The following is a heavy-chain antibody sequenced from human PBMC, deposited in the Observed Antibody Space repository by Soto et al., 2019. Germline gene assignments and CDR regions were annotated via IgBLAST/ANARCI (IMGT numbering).Heavy chain of an antibody. CDR3: ARDPPPSYDSSGYSVFDI. Sequence: XETLSLTCSVSGGSISSYYWSWIRQSPGKGLEWIGYIYSSGSTNYNPSLKSRVTISVDTSKNQFSLKLSSVTAADTAVYYCARDPPPSYDSSGYSVFDIWGQGSMVTVSS. D-gene: IGHD3-22*01. J-gene: IGHJ3*02. V-gene: IGHV4-59*01. CDR1: GGSISSYY. CDR2: IYSSGST.